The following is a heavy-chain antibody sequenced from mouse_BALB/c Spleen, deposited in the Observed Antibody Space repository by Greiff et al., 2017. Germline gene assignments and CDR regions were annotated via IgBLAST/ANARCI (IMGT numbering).Heavy chain of an antibody. CDR2: ISSGGSYT. J-gene: IGHJ4*01. CDR3: ARGGKNDDGYYLYAMDY. Sequence: VQLKESGGGLVKPGGSLKLSCAASGFTFSSYAMSWVRQSPEKRLEWVAEISSGGSYTYYPDTVTGRFTISRDNAKNTLYLEMSSLRSEDTAMYYCARGGKNDDGYYLYAMDYWGQGTSVTVSS. V-gene: IGHV5-9-4*01. CDR1: GFTFSSYA. D-gene: IGHD2-3*01.